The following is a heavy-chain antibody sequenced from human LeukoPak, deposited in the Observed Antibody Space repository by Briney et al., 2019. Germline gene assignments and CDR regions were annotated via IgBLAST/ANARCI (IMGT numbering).Heavy chain of an antibody. D-gene: IGHD3-10*01. CDR3: VGPDSQFDC. V-gene: IGHV3-9*01. CDR2: ISWNSGSI. Sequence: GGSLRLSCAASGFIFDDYAMHWVRQAPGKGLEWVSGISWNSGSIDYADSVKGRFTISRDNAKNSLYLQMNNLRAEDTAVYYCVGPDSQFDCWGQGTLVTVSS. J-gene: IGHJ4*02. CDR1: GFIFDDYA.